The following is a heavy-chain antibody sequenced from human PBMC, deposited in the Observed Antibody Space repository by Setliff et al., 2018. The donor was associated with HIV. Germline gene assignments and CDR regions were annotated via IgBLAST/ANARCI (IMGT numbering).Heavy chain of an antibody. CDR2: INPAGNPT. CDR3: ARDHIDWPEGPDY. CDR1: GYTFTSDY. D-gene: IGHD3-9*01. V-gene: IGHV1-46*01. Sequence: ASVKVSCKASGYTFTSDYIHWVRQAPGQGLEWMGIINPAGNPTSYAQKFQGRVTMTTDTSTTTAYMDLRSLRSDDTAMYFCARDHIDWPEGPDYWGQGTLVTVSS. J-gene: IGHJ4*02.